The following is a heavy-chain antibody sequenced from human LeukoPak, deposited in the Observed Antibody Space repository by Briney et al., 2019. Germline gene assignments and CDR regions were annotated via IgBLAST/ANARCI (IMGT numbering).Heavy chain of an antibody. D-gene: IGHD3-10*01. J-gene: IGHJ4*02. CDR2: ISGSEDTT. CDR1: GFTFNIYG. V-gene: IGHV3-23*01. CDR3: ASILKWFVYEY. Sequence: PGGTLRLSCAASGFTFNIYGMNWVRQPPGKGLEWVSSISGSEDTTYYADSVKGRFTISRDNSKNTLSLQMNSLRAEDTAVYYCASILKWFVYEYWGQGTLVTVSS.